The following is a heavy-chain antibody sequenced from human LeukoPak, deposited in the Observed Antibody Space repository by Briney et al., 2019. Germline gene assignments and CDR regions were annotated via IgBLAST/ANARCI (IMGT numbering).Heavy chain of an antibody. CDR3: AREIGELTYFDY. D-gene: IGHD3-10*01. J-gene: IGHJ4*02. Sequence: GGSLRLSCAASGFTFSRYCLNWVRQAPGKGLEWVAVISYDGSNKYYADSVKGRFTISRDNSKNTLYLQMNSLRAEDTAVYYCAREIGELTYFDYWGQGTLVTVSS. V-gene: IGHV3-30*03. CDR1: GFTFSRYC. CDR2: ISYDGSNK.